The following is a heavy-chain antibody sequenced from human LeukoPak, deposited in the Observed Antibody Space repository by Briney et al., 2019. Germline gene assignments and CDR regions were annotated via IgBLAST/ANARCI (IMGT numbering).Heavy chain of an antibody. CDR3: ARGPPYYDFWSGYYTDYYYYMDV. CDR1: GGSVSSGSYY. J-gene: IGHJ6*03. Sequence: SETLSPTCTVSGGSVSSGSYYWSWIRQPPGKGLEWIGYIYYSGSTNYNPSLKSRVTISVDTSKNQFSLKLSSVTAADTAVYYCARGPPYYDFWSGYYTDYYYYMDVWGKGTTVTVSS. V-gene: IGHV4-61*01. D-gene: IGHD3-3*01. CDR2: IYYSGST.